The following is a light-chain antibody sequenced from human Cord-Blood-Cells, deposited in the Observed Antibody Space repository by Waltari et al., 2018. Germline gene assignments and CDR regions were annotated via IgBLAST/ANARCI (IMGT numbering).Light chain of an antibody. Sequence: TLSCRASQSVSSSYLAWYQQTPGQAPRLLIYGASSRATGIPDRFSGSGSGTDFTLTISRLEPEDFAVYYCQQYGSSPPYTFGQGTKLEIK. CDR1: QSVSSSY. CDR2: GAS. CDR3: QQYGSSPPYT. V-gene: IGKV3-20*01. J-gene: IGKJ2*01.